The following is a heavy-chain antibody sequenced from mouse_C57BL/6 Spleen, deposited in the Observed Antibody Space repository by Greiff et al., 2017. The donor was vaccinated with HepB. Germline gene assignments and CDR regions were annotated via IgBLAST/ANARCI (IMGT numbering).Heavy chain of an antibody. Sequence: VQLQQSGAELVKPGASVKISCKASGYAFSSYWMNWVKQRPGKGLEWIGQIYPGDGDTNYNGKFKGKATLTADKSSSTAYMQLRSLTSEDAAVYFCAREGITTVVATRWYFDVWGTGTTVTVSS. J-gene: IGHJ1*03. CDR1: GYAFSSYW. CDR2: IYPGDGDT. D-gene: IGHD1-1*01. CDR3: AREGITTVVATRWYFDV. V-gene: IGHV1-80*01.